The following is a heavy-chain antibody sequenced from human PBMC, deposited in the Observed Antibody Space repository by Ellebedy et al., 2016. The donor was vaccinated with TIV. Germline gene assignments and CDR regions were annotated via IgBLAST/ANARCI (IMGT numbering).Heavy chain of an antibody. J-gene: IGHJ4*02. CDR2: IYPADSDT. D-gene: IGHD3-10*01. Sequence: GESLKISCKGSGYNFRSYWIGWVRQMPGKGLEWMGIIYPADSDTAYSSSFQGQVTISADKSISTAYLQWNSLRASDTAMYFCATSAMVRGIFDYWGQGTLVTVSS. CDR1: GYNFRSYW. CDR3: ATSAMVRGIFDY. V-gene: IGHV5-51*01.